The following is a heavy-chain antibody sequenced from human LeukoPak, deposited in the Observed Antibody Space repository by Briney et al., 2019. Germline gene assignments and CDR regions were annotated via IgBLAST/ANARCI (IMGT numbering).Heavy chain of an antibody. Sequence: SETLSLTCTVSGGSISSSSYYWGWIRQPPGKGLEWIGSIYYSGSTYYNPSLKSRVTISVDTSKNQFSLKLSSVTAADTAVYYCARDLQQLGNYYYYYYMDVWGKGTTVTVSS. D-gene: IGHD6-6*01. V-gene: IGHV4-39*07. CDR2: IYYSGST. CDR1: GGSISSSSYY. J-gene: IGHJ6*03. CDR3: ARDLQQLGNYYYYYYMDV.